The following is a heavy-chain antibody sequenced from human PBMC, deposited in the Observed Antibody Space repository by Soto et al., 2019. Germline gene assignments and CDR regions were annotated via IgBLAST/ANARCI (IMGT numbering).Heavy chain of an antibody. Sequence: SETLSLTCAVSGGSISSSNWWSWVRQPPGKGLEWIGEIYHSGSTNYNPSLKSRVTISVDKSKNQFSLKLSSVTAADTAVYYCAGGQAGHSSGSEVWRQATTVTVS. D-gene: IGHD6-19*01. J-gene: IGHJ6*02. CDR3: AGGQAGHSSGSEV. CDR1: GGSISSSNW. V-gene: IGHV4-4*02. CDR2: IYHSGST.